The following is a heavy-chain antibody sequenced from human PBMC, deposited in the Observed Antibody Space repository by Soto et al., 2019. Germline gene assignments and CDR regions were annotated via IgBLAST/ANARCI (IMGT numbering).Heavy chain of an antibody. Sequence: PSETLSLTCAVYGGSFSGYCWSWIRQPPGKGLEWIGEINHSGSTNYNPSLKSRVTISVDTSKNQFSLKLSSVTAADTAVYYCTKQQLVLGSWYYYGMDVWGQGTTVTVSS. CDR3: TKQQLVLGSWYYYGMDV. V-gene: IGHV4-34*01. CDR1: GGSFSGYC. CDR2: INHSGST. J-gene: IGHJ6*02. D-gene: IGHD6-13*01.